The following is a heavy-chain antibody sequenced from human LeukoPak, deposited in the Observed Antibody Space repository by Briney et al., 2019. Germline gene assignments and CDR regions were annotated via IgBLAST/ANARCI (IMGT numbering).Heavy chain of an antibody. CDR2: INSDGSST. D-gene: IGHD6-13*01. CDR1: GFTFRSYW. V-gene: IGHV3-74*01. Sequence: PGGSLRLSCAASGFTFRSYWMHWVRQAPGKGLVWVSRINSDGSSTSYADSVKGRFAISRDNAKNTLYLQMNSLRAEDTAVYYCASGGYGAFDIWGQGTMVTVSS. CDR3: ASGGYGAFDI. J-gene: IGHJ3*02.